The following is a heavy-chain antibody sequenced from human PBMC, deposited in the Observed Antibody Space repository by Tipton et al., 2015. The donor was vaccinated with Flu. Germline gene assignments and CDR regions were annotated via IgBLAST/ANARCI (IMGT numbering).Heavy chain of an antibody. J-gene: IGHJ4*02. D-gene: IGHD3-22*01. CDR2: IWYDGSNK. Sequence: SLRLSCAASGFTFSSYGMHWVRQAPGKGLEWVAVIWYDGSNKYYADSVKGRFTISRDNSKNTLYLQMNSLRAEDTAVYYCARDWTADYYESSGADYWGQGTLVTVSS. CDR1: GFTFSSYG. V-gene: IGHV3-33*01. CDR3: ARDWTADYYESSGADY.